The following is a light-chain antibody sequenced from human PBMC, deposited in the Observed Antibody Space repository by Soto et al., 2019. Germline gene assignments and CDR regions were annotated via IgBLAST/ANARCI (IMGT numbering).Light chain of an antibody. V-gene: IGKV1-5*01. CDR3: QQYTSYST. J-gene: IGKJ1*01. Sequence: DIQMTQSPSTLSASVGDRVTITCPASQSISSWLAWYQQKPGKAPNLLIYHASSLESGVPSRFSGSGSGTEFTLTISSLQPDGFATYYCQQYTSYSTFGQGTKVEIK. CDR2: HAS. CDR1: QSISSW.